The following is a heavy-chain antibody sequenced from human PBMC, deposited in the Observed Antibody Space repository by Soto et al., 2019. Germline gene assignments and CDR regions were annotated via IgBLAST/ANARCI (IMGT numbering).Heavy chain of an antibody. CDR1: GFTFSSYA. J-gene: IGHJ4*02. Sequence: PGGSLRLSCAASGFTFSSYAMSWVRQAPGKGLEWVSAISGSGGSTYYADSVKGRFTISRDNSKNTLYLQMNSLRAEDTAVYYCANYKDYYGSGSEIDYWGQGTLVTVSS. D-gene: IGHD3-10*01. V-gene: IGHV3-23*01. CDR2: ISGSGGST. CDR3: ANYKDYYGSGSEIDY.